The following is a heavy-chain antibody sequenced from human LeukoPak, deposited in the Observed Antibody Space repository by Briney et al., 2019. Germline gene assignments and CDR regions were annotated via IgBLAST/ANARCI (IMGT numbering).Heavy chain of an antibody. Sequence: GGSLRLSCAASGFTFSSYIMNWVRQAPGKGLEWVSAISGSGGSTYYADSVKGRFTISRDNSKNTLYLQMNSLRAEDTAVYYCATISGSFSFDYWGQGTLVTVSS. J-gene: IGHJ4*02. CDR1: GFTFSSYI. CDR2: ISGSGGST. V-gene: IGHV3-23*01. D-gene: IGHD1-26*01. CDR3: ATISGSFSFDY.